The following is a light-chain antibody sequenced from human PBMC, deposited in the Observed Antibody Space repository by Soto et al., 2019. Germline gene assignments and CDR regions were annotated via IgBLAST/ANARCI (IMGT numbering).Light chain of an antibody. Sequence: LTVSPGGTVTLTCASNSGAVTSGSYPTWYQQKPGQAPRLLIYGASSRATGIPDRFSGSGSGTDFTLTISRLEPEDFAVYYCQQYGSSPTFGQGTRLEIK. CDR1: SGAVTSGSY. CDR3: QQYGSSPT. CDR2: GAS. J-gene: IGKJ5*01. V-gene: IGKV3-20*01.